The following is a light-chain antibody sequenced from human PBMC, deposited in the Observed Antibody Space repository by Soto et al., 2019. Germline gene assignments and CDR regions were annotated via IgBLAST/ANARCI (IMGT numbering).Light chain of an antibody. CDR2: DNN. CDR3: GTWDNNLSAVV. CDR1: TFNIGNNP. J-gene: IGLJ3*02. Sequence: QSVLTQPPSVSAAPGQKVTISCSGRTFNIGNNPESWYQQLPGTAPKLLIYDNNKRPSGIVDRFSGSKSGTSATLGITGLQTGDEADYYCGTWDNNLSAVVFGGGTKLTVL. V-gene: IGLV1-51*01.